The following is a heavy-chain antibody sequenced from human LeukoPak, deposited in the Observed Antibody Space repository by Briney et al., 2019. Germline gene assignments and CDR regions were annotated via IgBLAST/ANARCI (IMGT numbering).Heavy chain of an antibody. CDR1: GFTFSSYS. Sequence: PGGSLRLSCAASGFTFSSYSMNWVRQAPGKGLEWVSSISSSSSYIYYADSVKGRFTISRDNSKNTLYLQMNSLRAEDTAVYYCAKDGGHYSNYDIDYWGQGTLVTVSS. CDR2: ISSSSSYI. D-gene: IGHD4-11*01. J-gene: IGHJ4*02. CDR3: AKDGGHYSNYDIDY. V-gene: IGHV3-21*01.